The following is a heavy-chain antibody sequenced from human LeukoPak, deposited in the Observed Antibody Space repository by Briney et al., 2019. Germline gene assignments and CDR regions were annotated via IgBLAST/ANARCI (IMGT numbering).Heavy chain of an antibody. CDR3: AKEIWPTVTIPGRTYFDY. D-gene: IGHD4-17*01. V-gene: IGHV3-30*02. CDR1: RFTFNRYG. J-gene: IGHJ4*02. CDR2: LRYDGSNK. Sequence: QAGGSLRLSCVASRFTFNRYGMHWVRQAPGKGLEWVAFLRYDGSNKEHADSVKGRFTISRDNSKNTLYLQMNSLRAEDTAEYYCAKEIWPTVTIPGRTYFDYWGQGTLVTVSS.